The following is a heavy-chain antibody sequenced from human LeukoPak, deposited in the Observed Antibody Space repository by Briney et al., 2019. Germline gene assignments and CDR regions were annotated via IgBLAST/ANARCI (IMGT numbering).Heavy chain of an antibody. J-gene: IGHJ4*02. CDR1: GFTFSSYA. CDR2: ISYDGSNK. Sequence: GGSLRLSCAASGFTFSSYAMHWVRQAPGKGLEWVAVISYDGSNKYYADSVKGRFTISRDNSKNTLDLQMNSLRAEDTAVYYCARSEQWLVGLDYWGQGTLVTVSS. V-gene: IGHV3-30-3*01. D-gene: IGHD6-19*01. CDR3: ARSEQWLVGLDY.